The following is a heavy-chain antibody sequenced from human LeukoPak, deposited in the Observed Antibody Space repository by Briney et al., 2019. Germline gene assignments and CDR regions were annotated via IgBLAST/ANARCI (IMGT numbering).Heavy chain of an antibody. D-gene: IGHD6-6*01. V-gene: IGHV1-24*01. CDR2: FDLEDGET. CDR3: ATGEYSSSWGYYYGMDV. J-gene: IGHJ6*02. CDR1: GYTLTELS. Sequence: ASVKVSCKVSGYTLTELSMHWVRQAPGKGLEWMGGFDLEDGETIYAQKFQGRVTMTEDTSTDTAYMELSSLRSEDTAVYYCATGEYSSSWGYYYGMDVWGQGTTVTVSS.